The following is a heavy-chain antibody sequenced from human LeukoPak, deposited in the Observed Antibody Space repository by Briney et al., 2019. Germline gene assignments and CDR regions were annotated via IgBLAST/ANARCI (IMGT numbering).Heavy chain of an antibody. J-gene: IGHJ4*02. CDR3: ARTYDSSGYPYYFDY. V-gene: IGHV3-9*01. Sequence: PGRSLRLSCAASGFTFDDYAMHWVRHAPGKGLEWVSGISWNSGSIGYADSVKGRFTISRDNSKNTLYLQMNSLRAEDTAVYYCARTYDSSGYPYYFDYWGQGTLVTVSS. D-gene: IGHD3-22*01. CDR1: GFTFDDYA. CDR2: ISWNSGSI.